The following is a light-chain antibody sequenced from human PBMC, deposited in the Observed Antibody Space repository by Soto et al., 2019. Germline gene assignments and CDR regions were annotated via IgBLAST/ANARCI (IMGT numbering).Light chain of an antibody. CDR3: CSYAGTYSVI. Sequence: QSALTQPRSVSGSPGQSVTISCTGTSSDVGRYNYVSWYQQHPGKAPKLMIYDVDKRPSGVPDRFSGSKSGDTASLTISGLQADDEADYYCCSYAGTYSVIFGGGTKLTVL. CDR1: SSDVGRYNY. CDR2: DVD. J-gene: IGLJ2*01. V-gene: IGLV2-11*01.